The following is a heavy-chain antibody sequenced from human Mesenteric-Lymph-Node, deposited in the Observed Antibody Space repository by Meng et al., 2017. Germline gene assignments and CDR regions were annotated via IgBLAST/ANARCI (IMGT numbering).Heavy chain of an antibody. CDR2: IIPILGIT. CDR1: GYTFTDHF. V-gene: IGHV1-69*10. Sequence: SVKVSCKASGYTFTDHFIHWVRQAPGQGPEWMGWIIPILGITNYAQKFQGRVTITADKSTSTAYMELSSLRSEDTAVYYCARGHVYDSSNYGIDYWGQGTLVTVSS. J-gene: IGHJ4*02. D-gene: IGHD3-22*01. CDR3: ARGHVYDSSNYGIDY.